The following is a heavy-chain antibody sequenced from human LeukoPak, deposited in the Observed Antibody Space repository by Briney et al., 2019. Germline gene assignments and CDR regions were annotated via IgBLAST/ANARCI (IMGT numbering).Heavy chain of an antibody. V-gene: IGHV4-34*01. D-gene: IGHD5-12*01. CDR1: GGSFSGYY. Sequence: SETLSLTCAVYGGSFSGYYWSWIRQPPGKGLEWIGEINHSGSTNYNPSLKSRVTISVDTSKNQFSLKLSSVTAADTAVYYCAASSTGSGYPYRSYYFDYWGQGTLDTVSS. CDR3: AASSTGSGYPYRSYYFDY. J-gene: IGHJ4*02. CDR2: INHSGST.